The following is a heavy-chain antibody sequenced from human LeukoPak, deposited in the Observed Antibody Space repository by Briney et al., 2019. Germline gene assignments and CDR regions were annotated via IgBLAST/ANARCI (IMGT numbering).Heavy chain of an antibody. CDR1: GYSISSGFY. V-gene: IGHV4-38-2*01. CDR2: IYRSGNT. J-gene: IGHJ4*02. D-gene: IGHD5-24*01. CDR3: ARRWLQYYFDY. Sequence: PSETPSLTCAVSGYSISSGFYWGWIRQPPGKGLEWIGSIYRSGNTYCNPSLKSRVTMSVDTSKNQFSLNLTSVAAADTAVYYCARRWLQYYFDYWGQGTLVTVSS.